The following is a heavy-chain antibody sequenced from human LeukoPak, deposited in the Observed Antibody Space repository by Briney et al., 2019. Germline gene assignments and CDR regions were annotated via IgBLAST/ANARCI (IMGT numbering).Heavy chain of an antibody. D-gene: IGHD3-9*01. CDR3: ATDYNILTGSPEDAFYI. Sequence: PGGSLRLSCVASGFTFSEAYVNWVRQSPGKGLEWVGRIKSKTDGGTTDYAAPVKGRFTISRDDSKNTLYLQMNSLKTEDTAVYYCATDYNILTGSPEDAFYIWGQGTMVTVSS. CDR2: IKSKTDGGTT. V-gene: IGHV3-15*01. J-gene: IGHJ3*02. CDR1: GFTFSEAY.